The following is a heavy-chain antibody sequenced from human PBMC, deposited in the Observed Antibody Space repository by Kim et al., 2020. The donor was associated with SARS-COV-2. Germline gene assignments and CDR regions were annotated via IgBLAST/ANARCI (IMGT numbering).Heavy chain of an antibody. Sequence: SETLSLTCTVSGGSISSGGYYWSWIRQHPGKGLEWIGYIYYSGSTYYNPSLKSRVTISVDTSKNQFSLKLSSVTAADTAVYYCANGGGQEGGWFGESITGWFDPWGQGTLVTVSS. D-gene: IGHD3-10*01. CDR2: IYYSGST. V-gene: IGHV4-31*03. J-gene: IGHJ5*02. CDR1: GGSISSGGYY. CDR3: ANGGGQEGGWFGESITGWFDP.